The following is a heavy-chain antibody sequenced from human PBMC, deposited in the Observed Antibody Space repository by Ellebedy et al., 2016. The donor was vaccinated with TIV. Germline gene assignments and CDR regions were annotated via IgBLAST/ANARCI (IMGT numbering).Heavy chain of an antibody. CDR1: GFTFSLYS. D-gene: IGHD6-19*01. CDR2: ISSGSSSI. V-gene: IGHV3-48*01. Sequence: GESLKISCAASGFTFSLYSMNWVRQAPGKGQEWISSISSGSSSIYYAVTVKGRFTITRENDKNLLYLQMSSLRVEDTAVYYCARDFRQWLAQGDALDVWGQGTTVTVSS. J-gene: IGHJ6*02. CDR3: ARDFRQWLAQGDALDV.